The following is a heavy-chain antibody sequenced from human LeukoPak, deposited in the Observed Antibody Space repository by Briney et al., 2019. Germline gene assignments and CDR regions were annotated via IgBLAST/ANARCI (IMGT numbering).Heavy chain of an antibody. CDR2: ISSNGGST. V-gene: IGHV3-64*01. D-gene: IGHD1-1*01. CDR1: GFTFSSYA. CDR3: ARDQDWNDRGGLDY. Sequence: GGSLRLSCAASGFTFSSYAMHWVRQAPGKGLEYVSAISSNGGSTYYANSVKGRFTISRDNSKNSLYLQMNSLRAEDTAVYYCARDQDWNDRGGLDYWGLGTLVIVSS. J-gene: IGHJ4*02.